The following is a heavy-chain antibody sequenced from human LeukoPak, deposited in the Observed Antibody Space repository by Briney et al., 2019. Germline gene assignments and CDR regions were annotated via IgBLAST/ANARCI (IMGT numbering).Heavy chain of an antibody. D-gene: IGHD3-22*01. J-gene: IGHJ4*02. CDR1: GFTFSSYA. CDR3: AKGSYYDSSGSFYFDY. V-gene: IGHV3-23*01. CDR2: ISGSGGST. Sequence: GGSLRLSCAASGFTFSSYAMSWVRQAPGKGLEWVSAISGSGGSTYYADSVKGRFSISRDNSKNTLYLQMNSLRAEDTAVYYCAKGSYYDSSGSFYFDYWGQGTLVTVSS.